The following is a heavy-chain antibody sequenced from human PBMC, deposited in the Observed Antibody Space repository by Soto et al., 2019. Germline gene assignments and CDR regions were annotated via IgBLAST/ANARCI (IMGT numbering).Heavy chain of an antibody. CDR3: ARGGYDSRPYYFDY. CDR2: IYYSGST. D-gene: IGHD3-22*01. CDR1: GGSISSYY. Sequence: SETLSLTCTVSGGSISSYYWSWIRQPPGKGLEWIGYIYYSGSTNYNPSLKSRVTISVDTSKNQFSLKLSSVTAADTAVYYCARGGYDSRPYYFDYWGQGTLVTVSS. J-gene: IGHJ4*02. V-gene: IGHV4-59*01.